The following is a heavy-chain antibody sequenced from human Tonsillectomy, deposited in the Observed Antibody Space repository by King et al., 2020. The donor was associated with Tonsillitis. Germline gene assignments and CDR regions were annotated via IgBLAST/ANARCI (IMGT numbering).Heavy chain of an antibody. CDR2: ITYGDTYI. CDR3: ARECSSTRCYGPLGAFDI. Sequence: QLVQSGGGLVQPGGSLRLSCAASGFTFRSYTMHWVRQAPGQELEWVSSITYGDTYIYYADSVKGRFTISRDNAKNSLYLQMNGLRAEYTAVYYCARECSSTRCYGPLGAFDIWGHGTMVTVSS. CDR1: GFTFRSYT. D-gene: IGHD2-2*01. V-gene: IGHV3-21*01. J-gene: IGHJ3*02.